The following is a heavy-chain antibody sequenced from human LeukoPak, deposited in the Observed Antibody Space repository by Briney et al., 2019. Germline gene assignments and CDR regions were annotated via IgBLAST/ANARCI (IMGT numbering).Heavy chain of an antibody. CDR2: IYYSGST. Sequence: SETLSLTCTVSGGSISGSTYYWGWVRQPPGKGLEWIGSIYYSGSTYYNPSLKSRVTISVDTSKNQFPLKLSSVTAADTAVYFCTLRNFWGQGSLVTVSS. J-gene: IGHJ4*02. CDR3: TLRNF. CDR1: GGSISGSTYY. V-gene: IGHV4-39*01.